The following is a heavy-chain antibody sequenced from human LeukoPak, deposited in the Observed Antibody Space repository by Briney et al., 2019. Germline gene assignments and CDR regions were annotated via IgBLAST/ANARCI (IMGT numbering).Heavy chain of an antibody. V-gene: IGHV3-9*01. CDR2: ISWNSGSI. J-gene: IGHJ4*02. Sequence: GRSLRLSCAASGFTFDDYAMHWVRQAPGKGLERVSGISWNSGSIGYADSVKGRFTISRDNAKNSLYLQMNSLRAEDTALYYCAKSMSIAAAPFDYWGQGTLVTVSS. CDR3: AKSMSIAAAPFDY. CDR1: GFTFDDYA. D-gene: IGHD6-13*01.